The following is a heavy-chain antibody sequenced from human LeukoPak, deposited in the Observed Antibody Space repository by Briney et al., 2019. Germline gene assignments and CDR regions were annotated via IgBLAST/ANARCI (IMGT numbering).Heavy chain of an antibody. J-gene: IGHJ3*02. CDR1: GFTFDDYA. CDR3: AKDLYSGYVVAQPAFDI. D-gene: IGHD5-12*01. Sequence: PGRSLRLSCAASGFTFDDYAMHWVRQAPGKGLEWVSGISWNSGSIGYADSVKGRFTISRDNAKNSLYLQMNSLRAEDTALYYCAKDLYSGYVVAQPAFDIWGQGTMVTVSS. V-gene: IGHV3-9*01. CDR2: ISWNSGSI.